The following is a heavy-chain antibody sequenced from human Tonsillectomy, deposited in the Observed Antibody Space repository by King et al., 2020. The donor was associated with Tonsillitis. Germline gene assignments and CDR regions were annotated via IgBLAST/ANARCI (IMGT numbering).Heavy chain of an antibody. CDR3: ARGFGITARPFDY. Sequence: VQLQESGPGLAKPSETLSLTCTVSGGSISSYCWSWIRQPPRKGLEWIGYIYYSGSTNYNPSLKSRVTIALNTSKNQFSLRLSSVTAADTAVYYCARGFGITARPFDYWGQGTLVTVSS. CDR2: IYYSGST. D-gene: IGHD6-6*01. J-gene: IGHJ4*02. V-gene: IGHV4-59*01. CDR1: GGSISSYC.